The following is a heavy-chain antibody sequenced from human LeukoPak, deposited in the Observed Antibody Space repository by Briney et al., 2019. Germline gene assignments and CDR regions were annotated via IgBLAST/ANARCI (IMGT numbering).Heavy chain of an antibody. CDR1: GYTFTGYY. CDR2: INPNSGGT. V-gene: IGHV1-2*02. J-gene: IGHJ4*02. CDR3: ARAQYRYVPAAIDY. D-gene: IGHD2-2*01. Sequence: ASVKVSCKASGYTFTGYYMHWVRQAPGQGLEWMGWINPNSGGTNYAQKFQGRVTMTRDTSIITAYMELSRLRSDDTAVYYCARAQYRYVPAAIDYWGQGTLVTVSS.